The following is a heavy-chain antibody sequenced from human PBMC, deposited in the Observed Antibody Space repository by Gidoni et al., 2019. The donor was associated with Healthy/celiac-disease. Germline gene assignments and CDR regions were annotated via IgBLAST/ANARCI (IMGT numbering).Heavy chain of an antibody. D-gene: IGHD3-3*01. CDR1: GGSISSYY. CDR2: IYYSGST. Sequence: QVQLQESGPGLVTPSETLSLTCTVSGGSISSYYWSWIRQPPGKGLDWIGYIYYSGSTNYNPSLKSRVTISVDTSKNQFSLKLSSVTAADTAVYYCARAIFGRPRSGGNWFDPWGQGTLVTVSS. J-gene: IGHJ5*02. V-gene: IGHV4-59*01. CDR3: ARAIFGRPRSGGNWFDP.